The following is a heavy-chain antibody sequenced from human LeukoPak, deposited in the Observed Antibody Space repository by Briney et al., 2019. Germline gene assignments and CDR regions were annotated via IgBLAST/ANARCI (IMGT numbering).Heavy chain of an antibody. CDR3: ARGRDSSSSYPGY. CDR1: GFTFSSYV. D-gene: IGHD6-6*01. V-gene: IGHV3-48*01. Sequence: GGSLRLSCAASGFTFSSYVMHWVRQAPGKGLEWVSYISSTSSTVYYADSVKGRFTISRDNVKNSLYLQMNSLRAEDTAVYYCARGRDSSSSYPGYWGQGTLVTVSS. J-gene: IGHJ4*02. CDR2: ISSTSSTV.